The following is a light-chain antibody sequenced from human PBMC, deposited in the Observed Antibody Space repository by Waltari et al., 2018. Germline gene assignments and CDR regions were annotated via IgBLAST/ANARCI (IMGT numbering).Light chain of an antibody. V-gene: IGKV4-1*01. J-gene: IGKJ1*01. Sequence: DIVMTQSPDSLAVSLGERATINCKSSQTVFYGSNNKDHLAWYQHKPGQPPMLLFYWASTRESGVPDRFSGSGSGTDFTLTISSLQAEDVAVYYCQQYYSTPQTFGQGTKVEIK. CDR1: QTVFYGSNNKDH. CDR3: QQYYSTPQT. CDR2: WAS.